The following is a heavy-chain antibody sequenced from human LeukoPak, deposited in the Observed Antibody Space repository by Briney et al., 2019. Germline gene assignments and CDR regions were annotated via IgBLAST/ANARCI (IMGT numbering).Heavy chain of an antibody. V-gene: IGHV1-69*13. CDR1: GGTFSSYA. CDR3: ARTQQLGYCSSTSCPYYYYYGMDV. Sequence: GASAKVSCKASGGTFSSYAISWVRQAPGQGLEWMGGIIPIFGTANYAQKFQGRVTITADESTSTAYMELSSLRSEDTAVYYCARTQQLGYCSSTSCPYYYYYGMDVWGQGTTVTVSS. D-gene: IGHD2-2*01. J-gene: IGHJ6*02. CDR2: IIPIFGTA.